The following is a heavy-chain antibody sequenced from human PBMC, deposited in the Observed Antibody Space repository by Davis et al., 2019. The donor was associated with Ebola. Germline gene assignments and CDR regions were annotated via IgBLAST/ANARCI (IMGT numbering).Heavy chain of an antibody. CDR3: AKANPLRWFGP. CDR2: IHSSGTT. D-gene: IGHD1-14*01. J-gene: IGHJ5*02. Sequence: MPSETLSLTCTVSGGSITSYQWNWVRQSPGKGLEWLGSIHSSGTTNYNPSLKSRVTISMDTSQNQFSLRLNSVTPADTAVYYCAKANPLRWFGPWGQGTLVTVSS. V-gene: IGHV4-59*01. CDR1: GGSITSYQ.